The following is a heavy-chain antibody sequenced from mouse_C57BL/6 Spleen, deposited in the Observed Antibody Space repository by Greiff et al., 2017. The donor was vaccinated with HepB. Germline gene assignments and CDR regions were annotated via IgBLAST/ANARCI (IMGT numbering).Heavy chain of an antibody. CDR1: GFSLTSYG. V-gene: IGHV2-2*01. CDR2: VWSGGST. D-gene: IGHD2-2*01. Sequence: VKLQESGPGLVQPSQSLSITCTVSGFSLTSYGVHWVRQSPGKGLEWLGVVWSGGSTDYNAAFISRLSISKDNSKSQVFFKMNSLQADDTAIYYCARRGMVTTCAMDYWGQGTSVTVSS. CDR3: ARRGMVTTCAMDY. J-gene: IGHJ4*01.